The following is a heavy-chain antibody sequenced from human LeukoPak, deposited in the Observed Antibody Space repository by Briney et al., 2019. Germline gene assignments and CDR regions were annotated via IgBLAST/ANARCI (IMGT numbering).Heavy chain of an antibody. J-gene: IGHJ4*02. Sequence: QPGGSLRLSCAASGFPFSSYWMHWVRQAPGKGLMWVSRINRDGSRTDYADSVKGRFTISRDDAKNTLYLQVNSLRAEDTAVYFCARGGSDTAMAHDYWGQGTLVTVSS. CDR3: ARGGSDTAMAHDY. CDR1: GFPFSSYW. V-gene: IGHV3-74*01. CDR2: INRDGSRT. D-gene: IGHD5-18*01.